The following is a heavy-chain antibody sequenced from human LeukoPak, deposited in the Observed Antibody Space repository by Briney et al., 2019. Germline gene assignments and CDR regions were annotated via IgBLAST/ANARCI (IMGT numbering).Heavy chain of an antibody. D-gene: IGHD3-10*01. J-gene: IGHJ4*02. V-gene: IGHV1-2*02. CDR1: GYTFTGYF. Sequence: GASVKVSRKASGYTFTGYFIHWVRQAPGQGLEWMGWINPNSGGTNYAQKFQGRVTMTGDTSINTAYMELSRLTSDDTAVYYCSRDRGYYDSGNYPTDYWGQGTLVTVSS. CDR2: INPNSGGT. CDR3: SRDRGYYDSGNYPTDY.